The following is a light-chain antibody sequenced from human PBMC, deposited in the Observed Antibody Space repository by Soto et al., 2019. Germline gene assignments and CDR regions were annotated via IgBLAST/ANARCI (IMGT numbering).Light chain of an antibody. CDR1: TGAVTSGHH. CDR2: HTT. J-gene: IGLJ3*02. Sequence: QTVVTQEPSLTVSPGGTVTLTCGSSTGAVTSGHHPYWVQQKPGQAPRTLIYHTTNTLSWTPARFSGSLLGGKAALTLSGAQPEDEALYYCLLTYSGPWVFGGGTKLTVL. V-gene: IGLV7-46*01. CDR3: LLTYSGPWV.